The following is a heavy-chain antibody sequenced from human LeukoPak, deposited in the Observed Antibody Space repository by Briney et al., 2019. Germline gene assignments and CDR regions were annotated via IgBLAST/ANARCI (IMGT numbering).Heavy chain of an antibody. J-gene: IGHJ4*02. D-gene: IGHD5-24*01. Sequence: PGRSLRLSCSTAGFTFSNSVIHWVRQAPGKGLEWVAVTSYDGNNQYYADSAKGRCTISRDDSKNTVYLQMNSLRPDDTAVYYCARSPNYYYFDSWGQGTLVTVSS. CDR1: GFTFSNSV. V-gene: IGHV3-30*04. CDR2: TSYDGNNQ. CDR3: ARSPNYYYFDS.